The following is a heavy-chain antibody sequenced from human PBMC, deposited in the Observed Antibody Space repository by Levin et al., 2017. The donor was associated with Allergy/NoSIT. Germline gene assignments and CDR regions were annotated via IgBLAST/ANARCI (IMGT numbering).Heavy chain of an antibody. CDR2: ISAYNGNT. CDR1: GYTFTSYG. J-gene: IGHJ6*02. CDR3: ARVVLGLGSQYYDILTGYFPLYGMDV. D-gene: IGHD3-9*01. Sequence: GESLKISCKASGYTFTSYGISWVRQAPGQGLEWMGWISAYNGNTNYAQKLQGRVTMTTDTSTSTAYMELRSLRSDDTAVYYCARVVLGLGSQYYDILTGYFPLYGMDVWGQGTTVTVSS. V-gene: IGHV1-18*01.